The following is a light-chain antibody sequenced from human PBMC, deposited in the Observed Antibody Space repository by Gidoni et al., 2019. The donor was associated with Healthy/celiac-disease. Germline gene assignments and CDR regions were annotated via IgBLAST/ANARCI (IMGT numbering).Light chain of an antibody. CDR1: QVISSY. Sequence: AIRLPQPPSSLSAATGARVTSSGRASQVISSYLAWYQQKPGKAPKLLFYAASTLQRGVPSSFSCSGSGTYFPLTISCLQSEDFATYYCQQYYSSPLFGPGTKVEIK. CDR3: QQYYSSPL. V-gene: IGKV1-8*01. J-gene: IGKJ3*01. CDR2: AAS.